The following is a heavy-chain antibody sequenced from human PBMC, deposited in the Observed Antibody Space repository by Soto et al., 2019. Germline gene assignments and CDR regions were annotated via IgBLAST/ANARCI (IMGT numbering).Heavy chain of an antibody. Sequence: QVPLVQSGAEVKKPGASVKVSCKVSGYTLTELSMHWVRQAPGKGLEWMGGFDPEDGETIYAQKFQGRVTMTEDTSTDTAYMELSSLRSEDTAMYYCTTGQRPLRFLEWLSRYYFDFWGQGTLVTVSS. CDR3: TTGQRPLRFLEWLSRYYFDF. J-gene: IGHJ4*02. D-gene: IGHD3-3*01. CDR1: GYTLTELS. V-gene: IGHV1-24*01. CDR2: FDPEDGET.